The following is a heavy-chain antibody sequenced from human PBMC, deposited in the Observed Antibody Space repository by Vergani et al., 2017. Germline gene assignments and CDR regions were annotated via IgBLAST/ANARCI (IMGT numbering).Heavy chain of an antibody. CDR3: AKDLLSSSWYESYYYGMDV. Sequence: EVQLVESGGGLVKPGGSLRLSCAASGFTFSSYWMSWVRQAPGKGLEWVANIKQDGSEKYYVDSVKGRFTISRDNAKNSLYLQMNSLRAEDTAVYYCAKDLLSSSWYESYYYGMDVWGQGP. V-gene: IGHV3-7*01. J-gene: IGHJ6*02. CDR1: GFTFSSYW. D-gene: IGHD6-13*01. CDR2: IKQDGSEK.